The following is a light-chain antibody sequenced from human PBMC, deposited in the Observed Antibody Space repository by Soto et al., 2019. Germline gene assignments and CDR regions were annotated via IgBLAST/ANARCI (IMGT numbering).Light chain of an antibody. V-gene: IGKV1-39*01. J-gene: IGKJ2*01. CDR2: GAS. Sequence: IQMTQSPSSLSASVGDRVTVTCRASQSINIYLNWYQQKPGKAPTLLIYGASSLQSGVPSRFSGVGSRTDFTLTISSLHPEDFATYYCQQSYRSPYTFGQGTKLEIK. CDR3: QQSYRSPYT. CDR1: QSINIY.